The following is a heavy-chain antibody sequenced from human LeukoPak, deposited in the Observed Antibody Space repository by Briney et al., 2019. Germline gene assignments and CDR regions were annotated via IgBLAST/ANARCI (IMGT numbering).Heavy chain of an antibody. J-gene: IGHJ6*02. D-gene: IGHD2-2*01. Sequence: SVKVSCKASGGTFSSYAISWVRQAPGQGLEWMGGIIPIFGTANYAQKFQGRVTITADESTSTAYMELSSLRSEDTAVYYCARDECSSTSCLGDYYYYGMDVWGQGTTVTVSS. CDR3: ARDECSSTSCLGDYYYYGMDV. CDR1: GGTFSSYA. V-gene: IGHV1-69*13. CDR2: IIPIFGTA.